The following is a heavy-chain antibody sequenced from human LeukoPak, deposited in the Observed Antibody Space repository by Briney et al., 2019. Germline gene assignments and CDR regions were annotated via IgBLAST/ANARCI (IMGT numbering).Heavy chain of an antibody. CDR2: IYYSGST. D-gene: IGHD4-17*01. Sequence: SQTLSLTCTVSGGFISSGGYYWSWIRQHPGKGLEWIGYIYYSGSTYYNPSLKSRVTISVDTSKNQFSLKLSSVTAADTAVYYCARGISDYGDYFDYWGQGTLVTVSS. V-gene: IGHV4-31*03. J-gene: IGHJ4*02. CDR3: ARGISDYGDYFDY. CDR1: GGFISSGGYY.